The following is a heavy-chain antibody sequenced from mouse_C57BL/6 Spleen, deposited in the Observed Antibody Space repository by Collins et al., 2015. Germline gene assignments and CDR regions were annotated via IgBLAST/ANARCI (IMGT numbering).Heavy chain of an antibody. Sequence: QVQLQQPGAELVMPGASVKLSCKASGYTFTSYWMHWVKQRPGQGLEWIGEIDPSDSYTNYNQKFKGKSTLTVDKSSSTAYMQLSSLTSEDSAVYYCARGDYYGRERWFAYWGQGTLVTVSA. CDR1: GYTFTSYW. V-gene: IGHV1-69*01. CDR2: IDPSDSYT. J-gene: IGHJ3*01. CDR3: ARGDYYGRERWFAY. D-gene: IGHD1-1*01.